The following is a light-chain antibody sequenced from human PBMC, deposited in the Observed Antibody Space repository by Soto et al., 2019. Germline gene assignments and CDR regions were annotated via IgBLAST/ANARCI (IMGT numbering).Light chain of an antibody. Sequence: EIVMTQSPATLSVSPGESTTLSCRASQSVSSDLAWYQQKPGQAPRLLIYDSSTRATGIPARFSGSGSGTGFTLTISSLQSEDFAVYYCQQYNNWLRTFGQGTKVDIK. V-gene: IGKV3-15*01. CDR2: DSS. CDR3: QQYNNWLRT. CDR1: QSVSSD. J-gene: IGKJ1*01.